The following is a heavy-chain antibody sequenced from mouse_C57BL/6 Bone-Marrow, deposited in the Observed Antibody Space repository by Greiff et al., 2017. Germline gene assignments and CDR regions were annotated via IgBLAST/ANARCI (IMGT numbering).Heavy chain of an antibody. D-gene: IGHD1-1*01. J-gene: IGHJ2*01. CDR3: ARLTTVVATGYFDY. Sequence: EVQLQQSGPELVKPGASVKISCKASGYSFTGYYMHWVKQSSEKSLEWIGEINPSTGGTSSNQKFKGKATLTVDKSSSTAYMQLKSLTSEDSAVYYCARLTTVVATGYFDYWGQGTTLTVSS. V-gene: IGHV1-43*01. CDR1: GYSFTGYY. CDR2: INPSTGGT.